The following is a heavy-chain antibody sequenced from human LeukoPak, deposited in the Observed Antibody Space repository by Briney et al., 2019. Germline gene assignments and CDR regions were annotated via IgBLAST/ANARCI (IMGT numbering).Heavy chain of an antibody. CDR2: IYPGDSET. V-gene: IGHV5-51*01. CDR1: GYRFPTYW. CDR3: SRGLYASGWFIDY. Sequence: GESLKISFKASGYRFPTYWIGWVRQMPGKGLEWMGIIYPGDSETRYSPSFQGQVTISADKSISTLYLQWNSLKVSDTAMYYCSRGLYASGWFIDYWGQGTLVTVSS. D-gene: IGHD6-19*01. J-gene: IGHJ4*02.